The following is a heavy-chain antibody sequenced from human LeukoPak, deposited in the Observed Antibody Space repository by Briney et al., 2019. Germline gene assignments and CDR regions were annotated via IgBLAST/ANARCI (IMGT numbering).Heavy chain of an antibody. V-gene: IGHV1-69*02. D-gene: IGHD3-22*01. CDR1: GGTFSDST. CDR3: ARRGVYYDSSGYYSGAFDI. Sequence: SVKVSCKVSGGTFSDSTLSWVRQAPGQGLEWMGRIIPILGIANYAQKLQGRVTMTTDTSTSTAYMELRSLRSDDTAVYYCARRGVYYDSSGYYSGAFDIWGQGTMVTVSS. CDR2: IIPILGIA. J-gene: IGHJ3*02.